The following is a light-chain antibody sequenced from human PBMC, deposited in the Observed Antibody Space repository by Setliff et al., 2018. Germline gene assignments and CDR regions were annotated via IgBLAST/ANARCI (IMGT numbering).Light chain of an antibody. CDR3: QSYDSSLSGSDV. CDR2: SNN. Sequence: QSALTQPPSASGTPGQRVTISCSGSSSNIGSNTVNWYRHLPGTAPKLLIHSNNQRPSGVPDRFSGSKSGTSASLAISGLQSEDEADYYCQSYDSSLSGSDVFGTGTKVTV. CDR1: SSNIGSNT. J-gene: IGLJ1*01. V-gene: IGLV1-44*01.